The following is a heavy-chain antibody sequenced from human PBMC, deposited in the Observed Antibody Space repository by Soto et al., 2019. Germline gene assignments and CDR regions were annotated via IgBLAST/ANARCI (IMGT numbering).Heavy chain of an antibody. CDR1: GFTFYDFG. J-gene: IGHJ4*02. Sequence: EVQLVESGGGLVQPGRSLRLSCAASGFTFYDFGMHWVRHAPGKGLEWGSRIRGTRNIIDYADSVKGRFIISRDNAKNSLYLQMHTLRPEDTAFYYCVKDMYEGSSGGSLDYWGQGTLVTVSS. CDR2: IRGTRNII. D-gene: IGHD3-22*01. V-gene: IGHV3-9*01. CDR3: VKDMYEGSSGGSLDY.